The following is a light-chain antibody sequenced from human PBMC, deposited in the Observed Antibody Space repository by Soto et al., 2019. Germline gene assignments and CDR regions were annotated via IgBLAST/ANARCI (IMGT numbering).Light chain of an antibody. J-gene: IGLJ1*01. CDR3: SSYTSSSTLV. CDR2: EVS. Sequence: QSALTQPASVSGSPGQSITISCTGTSSDVGGYNYVSWCQQHPGKAPKLMIYEVSNRPSGVSNRFSGSKSGNTASLTISGLQAEDEADYYCSSYTSSSTLVFGIGTKVTV. CDR1: SSDVGGYNY. V-gene: IGLV2-14*01.